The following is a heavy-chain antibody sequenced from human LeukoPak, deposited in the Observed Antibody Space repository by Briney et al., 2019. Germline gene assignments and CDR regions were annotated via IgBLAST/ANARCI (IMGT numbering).Heavy chain of an antibody. V-gene: IGHV3-21*01. CDR2: ISSSSSYI. D-gene: IGHD2-15*01. J-gene: IGHJ4*02. CDR1: GFTFSSYS. CDR3: ARARVVVAANPFDY. Sequence: GGSLRLSCAASGFTFSSYSMNWVRQAPGKGLEWVSSISSSSSYIYYADSVKGRFTISRDNAKNSLYLQMNSLRAEDTAVYYCARARVVVAANPFDYWGQETLVTVSS.